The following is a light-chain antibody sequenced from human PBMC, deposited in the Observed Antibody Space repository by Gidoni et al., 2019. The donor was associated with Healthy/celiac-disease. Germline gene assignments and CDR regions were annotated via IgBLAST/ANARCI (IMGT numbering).Light chain of an antibody. CDR1: QSVSSY. V-gene: IGKV3-11*01. CDR3: QQRSNWPRYT. J-gene: IGKJ2*01. Sequence: EIVLTQSPDTLSLSPGERATLSCRASQSVSSYLAWYQQKPGQAPRLLIYDASNRATGIPARFSGSGSGTDFTLTISSLEPEDFAVYYCQQRSNWPRYTFGQXTKLEIK. CDR2: DAS.